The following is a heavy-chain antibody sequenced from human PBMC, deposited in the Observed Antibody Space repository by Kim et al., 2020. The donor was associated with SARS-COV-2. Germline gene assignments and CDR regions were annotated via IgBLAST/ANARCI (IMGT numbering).Heavy chain of an antibody. D-gene: IGHD6-19*01. CDR2: ISYDGSNK. J-gene: IGHJ4*02. Sequence: GGSLRLSCAASGFTFSSYGMHWVRQAPGKGLEWVAVISYDGSNKYYADSVKGRFTISRDNSKNTLYLQMNSLRAEDTAVYYCAKDRRQYSSGWYYFDYWGQGTLVTVSS. V-gene: IGHV3-30*18. CDR1: GFTFSSYG. CDR3: AKDRRQYSSGWYYFDY.